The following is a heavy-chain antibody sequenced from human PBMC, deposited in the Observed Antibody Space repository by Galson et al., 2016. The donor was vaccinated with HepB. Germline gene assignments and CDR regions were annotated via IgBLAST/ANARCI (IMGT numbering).Heavy chain of an antibody. J-gene: IGHJ6*02. D-gene: IGHD3-3*01. Sequence: SVKLSCTASGYTFTNHYMHWVRQAPGQGLEWMGLINPTGTGTTYAQKFQGSVTMTRDTSTNTVYMDLSSLRSEDTAVYYCARDTPSSDTIAGMDVWGQGTTVTVSS. CDR2: INPTGTGT. CDR3: ARDTPSSDTIAGMDV. CDR1: GYTFTNHY. V-gene: IGHV1-46*01.